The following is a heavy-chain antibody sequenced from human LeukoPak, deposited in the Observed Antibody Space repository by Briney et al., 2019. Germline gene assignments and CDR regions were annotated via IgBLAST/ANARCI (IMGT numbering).Heavy chain of an antibody. Sequence: GGSLRLSCAASKFSFSSYWMHWVRQAPGKGLEWVAFIRYDGNTKYYADSVKGRFTISRDNSKNTLYLQMNSLIPEDTAVYYCAKTHSTSWGYFDYWGKGTLVTVSS. CDR1: KFSFSSYW. D-gene: IGHD2-2*01. V-gene: IGHV3-30*02. J-gene: IGHJ4*02. CDR3: AKTHSTSWGYFDY. CDR2: IRYDGNTK.